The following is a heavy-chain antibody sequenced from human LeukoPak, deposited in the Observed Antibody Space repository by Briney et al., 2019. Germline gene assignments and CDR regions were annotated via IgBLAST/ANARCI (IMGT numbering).Heavy chain of an antibody. Sequence: GGSLRLSCAASGFTISSNSMNWVRRAPGEGLQWVSVIYSGGNTYYADAVKGRFTISRDNSKNTLYLQMNSLSAEDTAIYYCAKESIGYCSGGSCYDYWGQGTLVTVSS. D-gene: IGHD2-15*01. V-gene: IGHV3-53*01. J-gene: IGHJ4*02. CDR3: AKESIGYCSGGSCYDY. CDR2: IYSGGNT. CDR1: GFTISSNS.